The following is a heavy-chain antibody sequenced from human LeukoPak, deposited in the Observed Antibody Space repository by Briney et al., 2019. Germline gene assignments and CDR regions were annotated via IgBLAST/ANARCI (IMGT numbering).Heavy chain of an antibody. D-gene: IGHD6-6*01. CDR3: ARRGIAAPYGMDV. V-gene: IGHV4-39*01. CDR2: IYYSGST. CDR1: GGSLSSSSYY. J-gene: IGHJ6*02. Sequence: SETLSLTCTVSGGSLSSSSYYWGWIRQPPGKGLEWIGSIYYSGSTYYNPSLKSRVTISVDTSKNQFSLKLSSVTAADTAVYYCARRGIAAPYGMDVWGQGTTVTVSS.